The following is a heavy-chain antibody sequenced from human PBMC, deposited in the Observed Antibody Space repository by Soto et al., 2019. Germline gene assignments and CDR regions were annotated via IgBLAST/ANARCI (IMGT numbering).Heavy chain of an antibody. J-gene: IGHJ6*02. V-gene: IGHV1-2*02. CDR1: GYTFTGYY. D-gene: IGHD5-12*01. Sequence: ASVKVSCKASGYTFTGYYMHWVRQAPRQGLEWMGWINPNSGGTNYAQKFQGRVTMTRDTSISTAYMERSRLRSDHTAVYYCARGALYYHGYAGMDVWGQGTTVTVSS. CDR3: ARGALYYHGYAGMDV. CDR2: INPNSGGT.